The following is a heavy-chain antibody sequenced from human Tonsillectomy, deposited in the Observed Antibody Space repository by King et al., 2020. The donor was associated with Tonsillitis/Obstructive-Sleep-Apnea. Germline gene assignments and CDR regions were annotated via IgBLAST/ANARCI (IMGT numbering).Heavy chain of an antibody. D-gene: IGHD4-17*01. CDR1: GGSISSYF. Sequence: MQLQESGPGLVKPSETLSLTCTVSGGSISSYFCSWIRQPPGKGLEWIGYIYYSGSTNYNPSLTSRVTISVDTSKNQFSLKLSSVTAADTAVYYCARGVYGDYDNWFDPWGQGTLVTVSS. J-gene: IGHJ5*02. V-gene: IGHV4-59*01. CDR2: IYYSGST. CDR3: ARGVYGDYDNWFDP.